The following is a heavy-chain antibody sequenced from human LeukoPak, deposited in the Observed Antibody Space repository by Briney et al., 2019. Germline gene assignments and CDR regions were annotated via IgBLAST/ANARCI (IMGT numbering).Heavy chain of an antibody. CDR3: ARHDVVVVITIPGAFDI. V-gene: IGHV4-39*01. J-gene: IGHJ3*02. CDR1: GGSISSSSYY. Sequence: SETLSLTCTVSGGSISSSSYYWGWIRQPPGKGLEWIGSIYYSGSTYYNPSLKSRVTISVDTSKNQFSLKLSSVTAADTAVYYCARHDVVVVITIPGAFDIWGQGTMVTVSS. D-gene: IGHD3-22*01. CDR2: IYYSGST.